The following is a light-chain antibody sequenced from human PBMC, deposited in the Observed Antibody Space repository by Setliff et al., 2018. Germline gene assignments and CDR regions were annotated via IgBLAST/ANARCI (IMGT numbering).Light chain of an antibody. Sequence: QSALTQPPSVSGSLGQSVAISCVGTFSDIGTYDRVSWYQQFPGTAPRLIIFEVNNRPLGVPDRFSGSKSGYTASLTISGLRTEDEADYYCSSHTTGSTPYGFGPGTRSPS. CDR1: FSDIGTYDR. CDR3: SSHTTGSTPYG. V-gene: IGLV2-18*02. CDR2: EVN. J-gene: IGLJ1*01.